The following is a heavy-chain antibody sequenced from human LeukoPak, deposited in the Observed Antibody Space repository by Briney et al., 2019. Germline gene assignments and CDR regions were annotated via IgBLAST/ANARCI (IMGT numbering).Heavy chain of an antibody. CDR1: GGSFSGYY. D-gene: IGHD3-10*01. J-gene: IGHJ4*02. V-gene: IGHV4-34*01. CDR2: INHSGST. Sequence: SETLSLTCAVYGGSFSGYYWSWIRQPPGKGLEWIGEINHSGSTNYNPSLKSRVTISVDTSKNQFSLKLSSVTAADTAVYYCASGPRGITGVPGTFDYWGQGTLVTVSS. CDR3: ASGPRGITGVPGTFDY.